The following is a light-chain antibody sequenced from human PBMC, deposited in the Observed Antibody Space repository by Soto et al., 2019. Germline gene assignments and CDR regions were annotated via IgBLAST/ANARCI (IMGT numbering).Light chain of an antibody. Sequence: DIQMTQSPSSLSASVGDRVTISCRGSQGISSWLACYQQKPGKAPRLLIYKASSLASGVPSRFSGSESGTEFTLTISGLQPDDFATYYCKQYRTFGQGTKVDIK. V-gene: IGKV1-5*03. CDR3: KQYRT. CDR2: KAS. CDR1: QGISSW. J-gene: IGKJ1*01.